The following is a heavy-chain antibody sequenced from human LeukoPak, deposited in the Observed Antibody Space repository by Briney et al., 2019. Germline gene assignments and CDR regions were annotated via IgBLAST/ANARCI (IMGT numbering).Heavy chain of an antibody. V-gene: IGHV3-30*02. CDR1: GFTFSSYG. Sequence: PGGSLRLSCAASGFTFSSYGMHWVRQAPGKGLEWVAFIRYDGSNKYYADSVKGRFTISRDNSKNTLYLQMNSLRAEDTAVYYCAKDEYCSGGSCYPTGADYWGQGTLVTVSS. CDR3: AKDEYCSGGSCYPTGADY. CDR2: IRYDGSNK. D-gene: IGHD2-15*01. J-gene: IGHJ4*02.